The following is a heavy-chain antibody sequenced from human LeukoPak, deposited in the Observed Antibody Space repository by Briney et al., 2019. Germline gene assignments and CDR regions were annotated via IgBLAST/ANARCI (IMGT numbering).Heavy chain of an antibody. CDR1: GFTFSSYG. CDR3: ATLPGVTSHAFDI. Sequence: GGSLRLSCAASGFTFSSYGMHWVRKAPGKGLEWVAFIRYDGRNKYYADSVKGRFTISRDNSKNTLYLQMNSLRAEDTAVYYCATLPGVTSHAFDIWGQGTMVTVSS. D-gene: IGHD3-16*01. V-gene: IGHV3-30*02. CDR2: IRYDGRNK. J-gene: IGHJ3*02.